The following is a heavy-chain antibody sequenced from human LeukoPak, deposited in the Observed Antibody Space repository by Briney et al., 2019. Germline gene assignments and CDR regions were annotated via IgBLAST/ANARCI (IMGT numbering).Heavy chain of an antibody. D-gene: IGHD6-6*01. J-gene: IGHJ4*02. CDR2: IYYSGST. CDR3: ARGLVPQLARYYFDY. V-gene: IGHV4-31*03. Sequence: SQTLSLTCTVSGGSISSGGYYWSWIRQHPGKGLEWIGYIYYSGSTYYNPSLKSRVTISVDTSKNQFSLKLSSVTVADTAVYYCARGLVPQLARYYFDYWGQGTLVTVSS. CDR1: GGSISSGGYY.